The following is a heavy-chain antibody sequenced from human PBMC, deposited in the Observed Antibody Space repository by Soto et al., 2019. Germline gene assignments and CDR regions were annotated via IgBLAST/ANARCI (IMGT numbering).Heavy chain of an antibody. D-gene: IGHD2-15*01. Sequence: PGGSLRLSCAASGFTVSSNYMSWVRQAPGKGLEWVSVIYSGGSTYYADFVKGRFTISRDNSKNTLYLQMNSLRAEDTAVYYCARVRVHWWLMDAFDIWGQGTMVTVSS. J-gene: IGHJ3*02. CDR3: ARVRVHWWLMDAFDI. CDR2: IYSGGST. V-gene: IGHV3-53*01. CDR1: GFTVSSNY.